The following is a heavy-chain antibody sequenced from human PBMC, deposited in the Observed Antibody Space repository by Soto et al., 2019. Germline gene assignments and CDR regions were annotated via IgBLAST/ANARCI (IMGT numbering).Heavy chain of an antibody. D-gene: IGHD3-22*01. J-gene: IGHJ4*02. CDR3: ARDGSLFESNSYYYRY. CDR2: IIPIFGTA. CDR1: GGTFRNYG. V-gene: IGHV1-69*01. Sequence: QVQLVQSGAEVKKPGSSVKVSCKASGGTFRNYGISWVRQAPGQGLEWVGGIIPIFGTAKYAQKFQGRVTRAADESTTTAYLELGSLRSDDAAVYYCARDGSLFESNSYYYRYWGQGTLVTGSS.